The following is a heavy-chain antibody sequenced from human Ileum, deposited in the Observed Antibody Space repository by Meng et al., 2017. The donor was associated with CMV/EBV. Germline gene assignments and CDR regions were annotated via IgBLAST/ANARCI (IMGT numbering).Heavy chain of an antibody. V-gene: IGHV4-30-4*01. CDR1: GDSLSSGHYY. CDR3: ARVWGIAVRPLDY. Sequence: QVQPTGSAPGLVKPSQTLSLTFTVSGDSLSSGHYYWSWIRQTPGKGLEWIGHIHDSGSTYYNPSLQSRVTISVDTSKNQFSLKLSSVTAADTAVYYCARVWGIAVRPLDYWGQGTLVTVSS. CDR2: IHDSGST. D-gene: IGHD6-6*01. J-gene: IGHJ4*02.